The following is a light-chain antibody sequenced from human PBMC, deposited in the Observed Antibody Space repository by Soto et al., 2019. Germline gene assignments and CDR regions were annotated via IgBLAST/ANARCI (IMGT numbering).Light chain of an antibody. CDR3: TSYTSTNTVV. V-gene: IGLV2-18*02. CDR1: SSDIGSYNR. J-gene: IGLJ2*01. CDR2: EVR. Sequence: QSVLTQPPSVSGSPGQSVTISCTGTSSDIGSYNRVSWYHQPPGTAPKLLIYEVRNRPSGVPDRFSGSKSGNTASLTISGLQAEDEGHYYCTSYTSTNTVVFGGGTKLTVL.